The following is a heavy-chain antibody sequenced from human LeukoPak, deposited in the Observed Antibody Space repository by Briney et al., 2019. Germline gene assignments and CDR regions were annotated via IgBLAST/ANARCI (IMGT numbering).Heavy chain of an antibody. J-gene: IGHJ6*02. CDR3: ARDSRYCSSTSCLYYYYGMDV. CDR2: IIPIFGTA. D-gene: IGHD2-2*01. CDR1: GGTCSSYA. V-gene: IGHV1-69*13. Sequence: ASVKVSCKASGGTCSSYAISWVRQAPGQGLEWMGGIIPIFGTANYAQKFQGRVTITADESTSTAYMELSSLRSEDTAVYYCARDSRYCSSTSCLYYYYGMDVWGQGTTVTVSS.